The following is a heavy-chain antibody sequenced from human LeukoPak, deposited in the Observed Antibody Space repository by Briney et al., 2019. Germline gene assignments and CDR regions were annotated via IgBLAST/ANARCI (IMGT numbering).Heavy chain of an antibody. CDR3: ARYPSRYCTSTSCYLVH. V-gene: IGHV3-48*03. CDR2: ISGIGSTI. CDR1: GFTFSSYE. D-gene: IGHD2-2*01. Sequence: GGSLRLSCAASGFTFSSYEMNWVRQAPGKGLEWVSYISGIGSTIYYADSEKGRFTISRDNAKNSLYLQMHSLRAEDTAVYYCARYPSRYCTSTSCYLVHWGQGALVTVSS. J-gene: IGHJ5*02.